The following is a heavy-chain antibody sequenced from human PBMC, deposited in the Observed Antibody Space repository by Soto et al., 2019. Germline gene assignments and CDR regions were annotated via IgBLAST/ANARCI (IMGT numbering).Heavy chain of an antibody. J-gene: IGHJ6*02. CDR3: ATTHYGSGSYTSFYYYNGMDV. D-gene: IGHD3-10*01. CDR2: IYPSDSDT. V-gene: IGHV5-51*01. CDR1: GYSFTNYC. Sequence: GESLKISCNGSGYSFTNYCIGLVRQMPGKGLDWMGIIYPSDSDTRYSPSFQGQVTISVDKSISTAYLQWSSLKASDTAMYYCATTHYGSGSYTSFYYYNGMDVWGQGTTVTVSS.